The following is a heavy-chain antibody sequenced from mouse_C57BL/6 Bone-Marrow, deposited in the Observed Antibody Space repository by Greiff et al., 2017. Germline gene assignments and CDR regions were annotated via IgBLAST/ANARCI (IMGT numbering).Heavy chain of an antibody. D-gene: IGHD4-1*01. CDR1: GYTFTDYY. J-gene: IGHJ2*01. CDR3: ARERTGSFDY. V-gene: IGHV1-26*01. CDR2: INPNNGGT. Sequence: EVQLQQSGPELVKPGASVKISCKASGYTFTDYYMNWVKQSHGKSLEWIGDINPNNGGTSYNQKFKGKATLTVYKSSSTSYMALRRLTSEDSAVYYCARERTGSFDYWGQGTTLTVSS.